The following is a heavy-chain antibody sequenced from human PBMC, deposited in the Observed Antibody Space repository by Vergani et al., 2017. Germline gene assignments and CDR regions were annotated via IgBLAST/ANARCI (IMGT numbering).Heavy chain of an antibody. J-gene: IGHJ1*01. D-gene: IGHD2-2*01. CDR3: AAGVPGYQLATQFFQH. V-gene: IGHV3-21*01. CDR2: ISSSSSYR. Sequence: EVQLVESGGGLVKPGGSLRLSCVASGFTFGSYSMNWVRQAPGKGLEWVSFISSSSSYRYYADSVKGRFTISRDNGEYSLLLQMNSLRPEDTAVYYCAAGVPGYQLATQFFQHWGQGTLVIVSS. CDR1: GFTFGSYS.